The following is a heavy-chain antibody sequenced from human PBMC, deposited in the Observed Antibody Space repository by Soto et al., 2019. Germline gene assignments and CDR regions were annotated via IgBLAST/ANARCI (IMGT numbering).Heavy chain of an antibody. D-gene: IGHD6-6*01. V-gene: IGHV4-31*03. Sequence: SETLSLTCTVSGGSISSGGYYWSWIRQHPGKGLEWIGYIYYSGSTYYNPPLKSRVTISVDTSKNQFSLKLSSVTAADTAVYYCARSARERAYSSSAERYYYYMDVWGKGTTVTVSS. CDR2: IYYSGST. CDR1: GGSISSGGYY. CDR3: ARSARERAYSSSAERYYYYMDV. J-gene: IGHJ6*03.